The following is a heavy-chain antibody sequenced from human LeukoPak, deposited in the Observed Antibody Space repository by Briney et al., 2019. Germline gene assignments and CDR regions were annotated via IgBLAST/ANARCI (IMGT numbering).Heavy chain of an antibody. CDR1: GFTFISYS. V-gene: IGHV3-21*01. CDR2: ISSSSSYI. CDR3: ARDRLFFASSGYYPDY. J-gene: IGHJ4*02. D-gene: IGHD3-22*01. Sequence: GGALRLSCACSGFTFISYSMNWLRQAPGKGLEWVSSISSSSSYIYYADSVKGRFTISRDNEKNSLYLQMNSLRAEDTAVYYCARDRLFFASSGYYPDYWGKGTLVTVSS.